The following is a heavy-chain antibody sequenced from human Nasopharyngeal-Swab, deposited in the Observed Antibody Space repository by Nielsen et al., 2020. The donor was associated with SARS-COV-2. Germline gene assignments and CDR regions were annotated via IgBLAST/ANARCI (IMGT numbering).Heavy chain of an antibody. CDR2: ISSSGSTI. CDR1: GFTFSDYY. V-gene: IGHV3-11*04. Sequence: GESLKISCAASGFTFSDYYMSWIRQAPGKGLEWVSYISSSGSTIYYADSVKGRFTISRDNAKNSLYLQMNSLRAEDTAVYYCARAPYYGSGSYYYPAYNWFDPWGQGTLVTVSS. J-gene: IGHJ5*02. D-gene: IGHD3-10*01. CDR3: ARAPYYGSGSYYYPAYNWFDP.